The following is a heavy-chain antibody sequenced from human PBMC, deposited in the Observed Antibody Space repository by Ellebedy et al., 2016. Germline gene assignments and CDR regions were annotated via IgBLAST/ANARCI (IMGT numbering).Heavy chain of an antibody. V-gene: IGHV1-69*04. CDR3: ARPSTPRSSKSGTTKYYYGMDV. CDR2: IIPILGVA. CDR1: GGTFSSYV. J-gene: IGHJ6*02. D-gene: IGHD1-1*01. Sequence: ASVKVSCKASGGTFSSYVISWVRQAPGQGLEWMGRIIPILGVANYAQRFQGRVTVTADKSTSTAYMELSGLASENTAVYYCARPSTPRSSKSGTTKYYYGMDVWGQGTTVTVSS.